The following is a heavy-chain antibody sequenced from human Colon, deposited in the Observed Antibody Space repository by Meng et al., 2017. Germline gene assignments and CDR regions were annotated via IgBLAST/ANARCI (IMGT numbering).Heavy chain of an antibody. V-gene: IGHV4-31*11. D-gene: IGHD3-10*01. Sequence: QLQESGPRLVKPSQTLSLTCVVSGGSISGDGYYWRWIRQHPGKGLEWIGYVHDSGDTYYKSSLKSRITISIDTSENQFSLKLKSVTAADTAVYYCARDPSNRGAFFDPWGQGTLVTVSS. J-gene: IGHJ5*02. CDR1: GGSISGDGYY. CDR3: ARDPSNRGAFFDP. CDR2: VHDSGDT.